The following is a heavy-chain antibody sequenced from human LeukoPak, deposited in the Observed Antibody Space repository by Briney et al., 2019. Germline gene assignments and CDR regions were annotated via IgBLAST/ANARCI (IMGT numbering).Heavy chain of an antibody. CDR1: GGSITSDH. Sequence: SETLSLTCTVSGGSITSDHCDWIRQPPGKGLEWIGCIYYSGSTYYNPSLKSRVTISVDMSKNQFSLSLTSVTAADTAVYCCARKNYFDIWGQGTLVTVSS. CDR2: IYYSGST. J-gene: IGHJ3*02. V-gene: IGHV4-59*01. CDR3: ARKNYFDI. D-gene: IGHD5-24*01.